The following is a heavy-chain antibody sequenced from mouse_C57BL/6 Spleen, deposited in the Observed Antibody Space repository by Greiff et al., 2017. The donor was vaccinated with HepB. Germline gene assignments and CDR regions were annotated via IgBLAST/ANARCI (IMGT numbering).Heavy chain of an antibody. CDR2: INPNNGGT. CDR3: AREGVVAHYFDY. V-gene: IGHV1-26*01. J-gene: IGHJ2*01. D-gene: IGHD1-1*01. Sequence: VQLQQSGPELVKPGASVKISCKASGYTFTDYYMNWVKQSHGKSLEWIGDINPNNGGTSYNQKFKGKATLTVDKSSSTAYMELRSLTSEDSAVYYCAREGVVAHYFDYWGQGTTLTVSS. CDR1: GYTFTDYY.